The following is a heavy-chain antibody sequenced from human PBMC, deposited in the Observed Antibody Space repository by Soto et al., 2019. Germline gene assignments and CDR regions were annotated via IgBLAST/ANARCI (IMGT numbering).Heavy chain of an antibody. CDR3: ARHDGYNLVFDY. V-gene: IGHV4-39*01. Sequence: PSETLSLTCTVSGGSISSSIYYWGWIRQPPGKGLEWIGNIYYSGNTYYTPSLKSRVTISVDTSKNQFSLKLSSVTAADTAVYYCARHDGYNLVFDYWGQGTLVTVYS. D-gene: IGHD5-12*01. J-gene: IGHJ4*02. CDR2: IYYSGNT. CDR1: GGSISSSIYY.